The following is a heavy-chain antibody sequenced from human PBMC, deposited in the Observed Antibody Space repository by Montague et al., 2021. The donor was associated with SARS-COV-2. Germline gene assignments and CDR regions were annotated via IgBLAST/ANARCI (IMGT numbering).Heavy chain of an antibody. CDR2: TYYRSMWKS. D-gene: IGHD6-13*01. J-gene: IGHJ4*02. Sequence: CAISGDSVSSNSATWNWLRQSPSRGLEWLGRTYYRSMWKSDYARSVKSRIAIHPDTSKNQFSLQLSSVTPKDTALYYCVRGIEAAGSYDYWGQGTLVTVSS. CDR3: VRGIEAAGSYDY. V-gene: IGHV6-1*01. CDR1: GDSVSSNSAT.